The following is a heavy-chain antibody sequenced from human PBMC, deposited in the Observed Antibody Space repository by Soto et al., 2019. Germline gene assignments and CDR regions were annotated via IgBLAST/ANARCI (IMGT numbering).Heavy chain of an antibody. CDR3: SHRPREIQPECGGDRAYFDY. Sequence: QITLKESGPTLVKPTQTLTLTCTFSGFSLSTSGVGVGWIRQPPGKALEWLALIYWDDDKRYSPSLKSRLTMTKDTLKNLGGLITTDRAPVDTAKYYCSHRPREIQPECGGDRAYFDYWAQGTLVTVSS. CDR2: IYWDDDK. V-gene: IGHV2-5*02. CDR1: GFSLSTSGVG. D-gene: IGHD2-21*02. J-gene: IGHJ4*02.